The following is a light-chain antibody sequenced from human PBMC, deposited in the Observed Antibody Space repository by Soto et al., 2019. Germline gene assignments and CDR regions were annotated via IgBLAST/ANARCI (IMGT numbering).Light chain of an antibody. Sequence: EIVLTQSPGTLSLSPGERATLSCRASRSVSDYLAWYQQKPGQSPRLIVYGASNRATGIPARFSGSGSGTDFTLTIVTLEPEDFAVYYCQQRSSWPLTFGGGTKVEIK. CDR1: RSVSDY. CDR3: QQRSSWPLT. J-gene: IGKJ4*01. V-gene: IGKV3-11*01. CDR2: GAS.